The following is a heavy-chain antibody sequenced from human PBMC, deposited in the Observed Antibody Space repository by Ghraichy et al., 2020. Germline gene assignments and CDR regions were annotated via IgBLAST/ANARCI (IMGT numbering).Heavy chain of an antibody. Sequence: SETLSLTCTVSGGSSSSGGDYWSWIRQHPGKGLEWIGNIFYSGSTSYNPSLRGRVSMSVDTSKHQFFLKVRAVTAADTAMYYCARGIAVAGRGPVQNWGQGTLVTVSS. D-gene: IGHD6-19*01. CDR2: IFYSGST. CDR1: GGSSSSGGDY. CDR3: ARGIAVAGRGPVQN. V-gene: IGHV4-31*03. J-gene: IGHJ1*01.